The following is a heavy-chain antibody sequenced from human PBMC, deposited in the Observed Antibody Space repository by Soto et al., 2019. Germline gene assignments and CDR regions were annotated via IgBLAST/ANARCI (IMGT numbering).Heavy chain of an antibody. CDR2: ISAHNGNT. CDR3: ARGRYGDY. J-gene: IGHJ4*02. Sequence: QVHLVQSGAEVKKPGASVKVSCKGCGYGFTTYGITWVRQAPGQGLEWMAWISAHNGNTNYAQKLQGRVTVTRDTSTSTAYMEMRSLRSDDTAEYYCARGRYGDYWGQGALFTVSS. D-gene: IGHD1-1*01. CDR1: GYGFTTYG. V-gene: IGHV1-18*01.